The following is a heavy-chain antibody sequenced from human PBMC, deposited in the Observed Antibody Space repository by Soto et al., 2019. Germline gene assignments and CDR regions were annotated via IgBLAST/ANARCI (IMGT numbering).Heavy chain of an antibody. CDR1: GYSFTGQV. V-gene: IGHV1-2*02. CDR2: IHPNSGAT. Sequence: GASVKVSCKASGYSFTGQVLHWVRQAPGQGLEWMGWIHPNSGATNSAQKFQGSVTMTRETSISTAYMEVSRLRSDDTAVYYCTKEADGYSSSSHRFDYWGKGTLLTVAS. CDR3: TKEADGYSSSSHRFDY. J-gene: IGHJ4*02. D-gene: IGHD2-2*03.